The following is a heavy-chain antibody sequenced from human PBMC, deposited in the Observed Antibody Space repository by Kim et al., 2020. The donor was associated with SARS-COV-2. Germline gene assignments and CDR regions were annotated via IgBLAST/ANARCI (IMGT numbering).Heavy chain of an antibody. CDR1: GGSITSGDYY. D-gene: IGHD3-10*01. CDR3: VGQSLETSSFDY. V-gene: IGHV4-30-4*01. CDR2: IYYTGST. J-gene: IGHJ4*02. Sequence: SETLSLTCTVSGGSITSGDYYWSWIRQPPGKGLEYIGYIYYTGSTYYNPSLKSPVTISKDPSNNQFSLKLDSVTAADTAVYFCVGQSLETSSFDYWGQGRLVTVSS.